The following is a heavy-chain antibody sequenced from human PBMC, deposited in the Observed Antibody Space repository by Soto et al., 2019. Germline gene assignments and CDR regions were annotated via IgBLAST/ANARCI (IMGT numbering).Heavy chain of an antibody. D-gene: IGHD6-13*01. J-gene: IGHJ5*02. CDR1: RYTFTSDG. CDR2: IGAYNGNR. CDR3: ARALAPAGSVFDP. V-gene: IGHV1-18*01. Sequence: ASVKVSCKASRYTFTSDGISWVRQAPGQGLEWMGWIGAYNGNRNYAQKLQGRVTMTTDSSTSTAYMELRSLRSDDTAVYYCARALAPAGSVFDPWGQGTLVTVSS.